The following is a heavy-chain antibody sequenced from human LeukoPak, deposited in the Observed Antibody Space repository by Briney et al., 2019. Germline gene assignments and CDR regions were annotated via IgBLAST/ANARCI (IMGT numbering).Heavy chain of an antibody. D-gene: IGHD4-17*01. J-gene: IGHJ6*03. CDR2: INDDGSTT. CDR3: ARSTTHPYYNYMDV. V-gene: IGHV3-74*01. CDR1: GFTFSRSW. Sequence: GGSLRLSCAASGFTFSRSWMHWVRQAPGKGLVWVSRINDDGSTTSYADSVKGRFTISRDNAKNTLYLQMNSLRVEDTAVYYCARSTTHPYYNYMDVWGKGTTVTLSS.